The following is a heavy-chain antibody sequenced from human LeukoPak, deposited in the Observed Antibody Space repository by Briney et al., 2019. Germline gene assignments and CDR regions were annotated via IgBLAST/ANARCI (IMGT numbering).Heavy chain of an antibody. V-gene: IGHV3-15*01. CDR3: ARESEPWVVAAFGQLYY. Sequence: GGSLRLSCAASGFTFSNAWMSWVRQAPGKGLEWVGRIKSKTDGGTTDYAAPVKGRFTISRDDSKNTLYLQMDSLKTEDTAVYYCARESEPWVVAAFGQLYYWGQGTLVTVSS. D-gene: IGHD2-15*01. CDR1: GFTFSNAW. CDR2: IKSKTDGGTT. J-gene: IGHJ4*02.